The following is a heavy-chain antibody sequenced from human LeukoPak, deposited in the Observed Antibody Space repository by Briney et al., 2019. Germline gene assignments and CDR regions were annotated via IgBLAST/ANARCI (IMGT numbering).Heavy chain of an antibody. J-gene: IGHJ4*02. CDR2: ISSSSSYI. CDR3: ARDLKGGRFGELNPPDY. CDR1: GFTFSSYS. Sequence: GGSLRLSCAASGFTFSSYSMNWVRQAPGKGLEWVSSISSSSSYIYYADSVKGRFTISRDNAKNSLYLQMNSLRAEDTAVYYCARDLKGGRFGELNPPDYWGQGTLVTVSS. V-gene: IGHV3-21*01. D-gene: IGHD3-10*01.